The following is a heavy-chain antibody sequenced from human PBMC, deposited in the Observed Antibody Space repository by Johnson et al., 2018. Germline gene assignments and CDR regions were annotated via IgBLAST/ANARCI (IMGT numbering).Heavy chain of an antibody. D-gene: IGHD1-26*01. Sequence: VQLVESGGGLVKPGRSLRLSCTASGFTFGDYAMSWFRQAPGKGLEWVGFIRSKAYGGTTEYAASVKGRFTISRDDSKSIAYLQMNSLKTEDTAVYYCTSWSGRVGATEGGGVWYYDGMDVWGQGTTVTVSS. J-gene: IGHJ6*02. CDR3: TSWSGRVGATEGGGVWYYDGMDV. CDR1: GFTFGDYA. V-gene: IGHV3-49*05. CDR2: IRSKAYGGTT.